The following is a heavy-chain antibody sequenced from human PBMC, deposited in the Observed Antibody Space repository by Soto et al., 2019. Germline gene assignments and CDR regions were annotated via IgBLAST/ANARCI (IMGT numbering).Heavy chain of an antibody. D-gene: IGHD3-10*01. Sequence: QVQLVQSGAEVKKPGSSVKVSCKASGGTFSSYAISWVRQAPGQGLEWMGGIIPIFGTAHYAQKFQGRVTSTADKATSTAYMELSSLRSEDTAGYYCARDSGAGDYGPGSHDTRQRYYYDYGMDVWGQGTTVTVSS. CDR2: IIPIFGTA. J-gene: IGHJ6*02. CDR1: GGTFSSYA. CDR3: ARDSGAGDYGPGSHDTRQRYYYDYGMDV. V-gene: IGHV1-69*06.